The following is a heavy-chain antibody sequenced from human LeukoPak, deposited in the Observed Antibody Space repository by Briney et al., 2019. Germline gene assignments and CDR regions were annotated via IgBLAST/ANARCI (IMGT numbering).Heavy chain of an antibody. CDR2: INPNSGGT. V-gene: IGHV1-2*02. CDR3: ARECSGTYCGED. D-gene: IGHD2-21*01. J-gene: IGHJ4*02. Sequence: ASVKVSCKASGYTFTVYYMHWVRQAPGQGLEWMGWINPNSGGTKYAQNFECRVTMTRDTSISTAYIELSSLRSDDTAIYYCARECSGTYCGEDWGQATLVTVSS. CDR1: GYTFTVYY.